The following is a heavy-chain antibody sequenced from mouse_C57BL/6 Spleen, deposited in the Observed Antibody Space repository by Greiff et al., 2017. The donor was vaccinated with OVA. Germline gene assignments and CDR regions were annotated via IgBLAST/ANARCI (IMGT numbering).Heavy chain of an antibody. CDR3: ARGGATTGG. CDR1: GYTFTSYS. V-gene: IGHV1-50*01. D-gene: IGHD1-1*01. CDR2: IYPSDGYT. J-gene: IGHJ3*01. Sequence: QVQLQQPEAELVKPGASVKLSCKASGYTFTSYSIQWVKQRPGQGLEWIGEIYPSDGYTNYNEKFKGKATLTVDTSSSTAYMQLSSLTSEDSAVYCCARGGATTGGWGQGTMVTVSA.